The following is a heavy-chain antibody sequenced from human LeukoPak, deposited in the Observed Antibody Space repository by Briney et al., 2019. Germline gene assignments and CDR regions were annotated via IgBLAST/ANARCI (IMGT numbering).Heavy chain of an antibody. Sequence: SETLSLTCTVSGGSISSYYWSWIRQPPGKGLEWIGYIYYSGSANYNPSLKSRVTISVDTSKNQFSLKLSSVTAADTAVYYCARDFRGLRWFDPWGQGTLVTVSS. CDR3: ARDFRGLRWFDP. J-gene: IGHJ5*02. CDR2: IYYSGSA. CDR1: GGSISSYY. V-gene: IGHV4-59*01.